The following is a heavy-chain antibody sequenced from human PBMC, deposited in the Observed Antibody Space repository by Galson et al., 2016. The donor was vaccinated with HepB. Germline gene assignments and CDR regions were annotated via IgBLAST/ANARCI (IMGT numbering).Heavy chain of an antibody. CDR2: FFYGRST. Sequence: ETLSLTCTVSGSSIESSNYYWGWIRQLPGKGLEWIGNFFYGRSTYYNLSLKSRVTISVDTSKNQFSLKVTSVTAADTAVYYCARLGHAAAADYWGQGTLVTVSS. CDR3: ARLGHAAAADY. J-gene: IGHJ4*02. CDR1: GSSIESSNYY. V-gene: IGHV4-39*01. D-gene: IGHD6-13*01.